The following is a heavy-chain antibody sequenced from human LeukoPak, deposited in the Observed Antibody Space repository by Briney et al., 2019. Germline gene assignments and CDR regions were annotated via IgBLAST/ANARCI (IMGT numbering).Heavy chain of an antibody. CDR1: GGSFSGYY. CDR3: ATVYSGYDVVGEDY. CDR2: INHSGST. V-gene: IGHV4-34*01. D-gene: IGHD5-12*01. J-gene: IGHJ4*02. Sequence: PSETLSLTCAVYGGSFSGYYWSWIRQPPGKGLEWIGEINHSGSTNYNPSLKSRVTISVDTSKNQFSLKLSSVTAADTAVYYRATVYSGYDVVGEDYWGQGTLVTVSS.